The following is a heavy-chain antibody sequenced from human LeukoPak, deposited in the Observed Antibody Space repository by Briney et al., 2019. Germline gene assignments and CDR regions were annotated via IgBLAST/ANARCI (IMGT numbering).Heavy chain of an antibody. Sequence: QPGGSLRLSCAVSGFTFSRYWMSWVRQAPGKGLEWVGFIRSKAYGGTTEYAASVKGRFTISRDDSKSIAYLQMNSLKTEDTAVYYCTRAYSGSYSAAYYYYMDVWGKGTTVTISS. J-gene: IGHJ6*03. CDR3: TRAYSGSYSAAYYYYMDV. CDR2: IRSKAYGGTT. CDR1: GFTFSRYW. V-gene: IGHV3-49*04. D-gene: IGHD1-26*01.